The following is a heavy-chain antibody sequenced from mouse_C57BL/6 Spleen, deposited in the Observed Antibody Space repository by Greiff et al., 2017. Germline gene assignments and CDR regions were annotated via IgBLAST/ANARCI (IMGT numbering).Heavy chain of an antibody. V-gene: IGHV2-9-1*01. J-gene: IGHJ2*01. CDR3: ARNSYGSSANYFDY. D-gene: IGHD1-1*01. Sequence: VKLVESGPGLVAPSQSLSITCTVSGFSLTSYAISWVRQPPGKGLEWLGVIWTGGGTNYNSALKSRQSISKDNSKSQVFLKMNSLQTDDTARYYCARNSYGSSANYFDYWGQGTTLTVSS. CDR2: IWTGGGT. CDR1: GFSLTSYA.